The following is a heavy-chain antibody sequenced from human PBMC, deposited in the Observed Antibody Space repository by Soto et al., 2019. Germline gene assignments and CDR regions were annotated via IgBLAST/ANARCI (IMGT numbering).Heavy chain of an antibody. CDR2: ISSSANII. CDR3: ARAVKQWLVGGDYYYYYMDV. V-gene: IGHV3-11*01. D-gene: IGHD6-19*01. Sequence: QVQLVESGGGLVQPGGSLRLSCEASGFTLSDYYMPWIRQAPGKGLEWISYISSSANIIYYADSVKGRFTISRDNAKTSLYRQMNSLRADDTAVYYCARAVKQWLVGGDYYYYYMDVGGKWTTVTVSS. J-gene: IGHJ6*03. CDR1: GFTLSDYY.